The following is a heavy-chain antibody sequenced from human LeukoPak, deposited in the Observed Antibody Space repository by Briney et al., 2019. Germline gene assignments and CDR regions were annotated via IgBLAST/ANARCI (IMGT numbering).Heavy chain of an antibody. CDR1: GGSISSYY. V-gene: IGHV4-59*08. J-gene: IGHJ4*02. CDR2: IYYSGST. CDR3: ARHYYYGSGTYYFDY. D-gene: IGHD3-10*01. Sequence: SQTLSLTCTVSGGSISSYYWSWIRQPPGKGLEWIGYIYYSGSTNYNASLKSRVTISIDTSKNQFSLKLSSVTAADTAVYYCARHYYYGSGTYYFDYWGQGTLVTVSS.